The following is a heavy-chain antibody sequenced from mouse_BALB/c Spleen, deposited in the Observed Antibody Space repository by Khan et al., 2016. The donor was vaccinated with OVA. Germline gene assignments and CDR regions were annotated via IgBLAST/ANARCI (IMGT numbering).Heavy chain of an antibody. D-gene: IGHD1-1*01. J-gene: IGHJ3*01. Sequence: EVQLQQSGGDLVRPGGSLKLSCTASGFTFSAYGMPWVRQSPDKRLEWVATINSDGYYTYYSASLKGRFIISRDTANNTLYLQMRSLKSEDTAKDYGASHLAGSFAYWGQGTLVTVSA. CDR2: INSDGYYT. CDR1: GFTFSAYG. CDR3: ASHLAGSFAY. V-gene: IGHV5-6*01.